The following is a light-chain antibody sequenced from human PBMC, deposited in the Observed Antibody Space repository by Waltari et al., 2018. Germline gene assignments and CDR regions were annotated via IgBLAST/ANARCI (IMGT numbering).Light chain of an antibody. CDR2: DAN. Sequence: QSALTQPASVSGSPGQSITISCTGTSSDIGTYNYASWYQQPPGRAPKLIIYDANKRPSGVSVRFSGSKSGNTASLTISGLQAEDEADYYCSSYTRVSASVIFGGGTKLTVL. CDR3: SSYTRVSASVI. J-gene: IGLJ2*01. CDR1: SSDIGTYNY. V-gene: IGLV2-14*01.